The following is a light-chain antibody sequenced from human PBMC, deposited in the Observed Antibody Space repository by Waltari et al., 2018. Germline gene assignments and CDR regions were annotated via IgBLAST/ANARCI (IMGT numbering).Light chain of an antibody. Sequence: QSALTQPASVSGSPGQSITISCTGTSSDVGGYNYVSWYQQHPGKAPKLVIYEVSNRPSGVSNRFSGSKSGNTASLTISGLQAEDEADYYCSSYTSSSTLEVFGGGTK. CDR2: EVS. J-gene: IGLJ2*01. V-gene: IGLV2-14*01. CDR1: SSDVGGYNY. CDR3: SSYTSSSTLEV.